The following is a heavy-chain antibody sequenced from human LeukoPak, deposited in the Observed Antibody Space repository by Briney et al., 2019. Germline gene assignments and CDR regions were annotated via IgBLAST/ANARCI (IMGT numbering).Heavy chain of an antibody. D-gene: IGHD5-24*01. J-gene: IGHJ4*02. CDR1: GGTFSSYA. V-gene: IGHV1-69*04. Sequence: SVKVSCKASGGTFSSYAISWVRQAPGQGLEWMGRIIPILGIANYAQKFQGRVTITADKSTSTAYMELSSLRSEDTAVYYCARVRDGYNSDYFDYWGQGTLVTVSS. CDR3: ARVRDGYNSDYFDY. CDR2: IIPILGIA.